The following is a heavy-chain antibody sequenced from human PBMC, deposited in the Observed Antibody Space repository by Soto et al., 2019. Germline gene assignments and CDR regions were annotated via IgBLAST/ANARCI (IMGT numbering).Heavy chain of an antibody. V-gene: IGHV5-51*01. CDR1: GYSFTSYW. D-gene: IGHD3-22*01. CDR2: IYPGDSDT. Sequence: ASVKVSCKGSGYSFTSYWIGWVRQMPGKGLEWMGIIYPGDSDTRYSPSFQGQVPISADKSISTAYLQWSSLKASDTAMYYCARQGDYYDSSGYYFSFPILHAFDIWGQGTMVTVSS. J-gene: IGHJ3*02. CDR3: ARQGDYYDSSGYYFSFPILHAFDI.